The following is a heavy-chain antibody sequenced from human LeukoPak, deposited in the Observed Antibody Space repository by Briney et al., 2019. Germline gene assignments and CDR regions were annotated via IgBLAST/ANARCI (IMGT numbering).Heavy chain of an antibody. Sequence: ASVKVSFKASGYTFTSYHMHWVRQAPGQGLEWMGKINLSGGSTTYAQKFQGRVTMTRDTSTSTVYMELSSLRSEDTAVYYCARDYVDDIPMIKDYWGQGTLVTVSS. V-gene: IGHV1-46*01. J-gene: IGHJ4*02. CDR1: GYTFTSYH. D-gene: IGHD2-8*01. CDR3: ARDYVDDIPMIKDY. CDR2: INLSGGST.